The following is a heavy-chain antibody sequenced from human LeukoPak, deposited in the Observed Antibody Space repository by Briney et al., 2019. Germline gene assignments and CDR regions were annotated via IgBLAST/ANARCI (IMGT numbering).Heavy chain of an antibody. Sequence: ASETLSLTCTVSGGSISSSSYYWGWIRQPPGKGLEWIGSIYYSGSTYYNPSLKSRVTISVDTSKNQFSLKLSPVTAADTAVYYCARQTSGSYSRVAYFDYWGQGTLVTVSS. CDR2: IYYSGST. D-gene: IGHD1-26*01. J-gene: IGHJ4*02. CDR3: ARQTSGSYSRVAYFDY. CDR1: GGSISSSSYY. V-gene: IGHV4-39*01.